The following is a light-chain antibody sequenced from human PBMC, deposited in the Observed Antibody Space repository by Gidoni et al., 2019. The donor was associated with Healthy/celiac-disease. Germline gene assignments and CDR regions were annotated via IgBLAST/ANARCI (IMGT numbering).Light chain of an antibody. V-gene: IGKV3-11*01. CDR3: QQRSNWPLT. Sequence: EIVLTPSPATLSLSPGERATLSCRASQSVSSYLAWYQQKPGQAPRLLIYDASNRATGIPARFSGSGSGKDFTLTISSLEPEDFAVYYCQQRSNWPLTFGGGTKVEIK. CDR2: DAS. CDR1: QSVSSY. J-gene: IGKJ4*01.